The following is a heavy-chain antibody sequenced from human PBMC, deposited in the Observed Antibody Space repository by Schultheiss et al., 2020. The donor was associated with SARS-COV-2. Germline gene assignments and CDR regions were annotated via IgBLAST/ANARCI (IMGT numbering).Heavy chain of an antibody. CDR2: INPNSGGT. Sequence: ASVKVSCKASGYTFTSYGISWVRQAPGQGLEWMGWINPNSGGTNYAQKFQGWVTMTRDTSISTAYMELSRLRSEDTAVYYCAADNSGLNWFDPWGQGTLVTVSS. D-gene: IGHD6-19*01. CDR1: GYTFTSYG. V-gene: IGHV1-2*04. CDR3: AADNSGLNWFDP. J-gene: IGHJ5*02.